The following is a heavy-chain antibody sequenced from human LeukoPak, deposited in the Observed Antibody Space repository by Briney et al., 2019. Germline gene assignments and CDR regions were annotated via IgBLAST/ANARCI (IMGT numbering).Heavy chain of an antibody. D-gene: IGHD3-10*01. J-gene: IGHJ3*02. CDR3: ARDLSDYYGSGSYRPIDAFDI. CDR2: INHSGSP. V-gene: IGHV4-34*01. Sequence: SETLSLTCAVSGVSFSGYYWSWIRQPPGKGLEWIGEINHSGSPNYNPSLKSRVTISIDTSKNQFSLKLSPVTAADTAVYYCARDLSDYYGSGSYRPIDAFDIWGQGTMVTVSS. CDR1: GVSFSGYY.